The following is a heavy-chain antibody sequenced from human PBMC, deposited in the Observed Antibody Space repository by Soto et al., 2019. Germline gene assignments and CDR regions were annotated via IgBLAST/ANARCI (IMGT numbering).Heavy chain of an antibody. J-gene: IGHJ5*01. CDR1: GGSVRAPDW. CDR3: ARVRQGCSANNCYFDP. V-gene: IGHV4-4*02. CDR2: VHISGHS. Sequence: PSETLSLTCTLSGGSVRAPDWWNWVRQSPDKGLEWIAEVHISGHSNYNPSLRSRVSVSIDSSKNQFYLNLNSVTAADTAIYYCARVRQGCSANNCYFDPWGQGTGHRLL. D-gene: IGHD1-1*01.